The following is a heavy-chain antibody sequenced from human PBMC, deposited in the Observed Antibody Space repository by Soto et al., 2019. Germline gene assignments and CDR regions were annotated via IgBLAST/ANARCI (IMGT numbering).Heavy chain of an antibody. D-gene: IGHD6-13*01. CDR2: ISGSGGST. CDR1: GFTFSSYA. J-gene: IGHJ6*02. V-gene: IGHV3-23*01. CDR3: RIAAQGYYYYGMDV. Sequence: PXGFLRLSFAASGFTFSSYAMSWVRQAPGKGLEWVSAISGSGGSTYYADSVKGRFTISRDNSKNTLYLQMNSLRAEDTAVYYCRIAAQGYYYYGMDVWGQGTTVTVSS.